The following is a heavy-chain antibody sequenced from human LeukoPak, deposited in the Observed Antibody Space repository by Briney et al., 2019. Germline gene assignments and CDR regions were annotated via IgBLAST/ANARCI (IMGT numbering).Heavy chain of an antibody. Sequence: PGGSLRLSCEASGFTFSNYNMNWVRQAPGQRLEWVSSTTSSSSYVFYADSVKGRFTISRDNAQNSLYLQMNSLRAEDTAVYYCARDPYSGSYGNNYYYYMDVWGKGTTVTISS. CDR3: ARDPYSGSYGNNYYYYMDV. D-gene: IGHD5-12*01. V-gene: IGHV3-21*01. J-gene: IGHJ6*03. CDR1: GFTFSNYN. CDR2: TTSSSSYV.